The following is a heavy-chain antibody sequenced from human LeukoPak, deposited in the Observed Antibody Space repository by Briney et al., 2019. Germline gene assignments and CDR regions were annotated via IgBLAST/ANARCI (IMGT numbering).Heavy chain of an antibody. J-gene: IGHJ3*02. D-gene: IGHD5-18*01. Sequence: GGSLRLSCAASGFTFSSYGIHWVRQAPGKGLEWVAVISYDGSNKYYADSVKGRFTISRDNSKNTLYLQMNSLRAEDTAVYYCARGYSYGWAFDIWGQGTMVTVSS. CDR1: GFTFSSYG. V-gene: IGHV3-30*03. CDR2: ISYDGSNK. CDR3: ARGYSYGWAFDI.